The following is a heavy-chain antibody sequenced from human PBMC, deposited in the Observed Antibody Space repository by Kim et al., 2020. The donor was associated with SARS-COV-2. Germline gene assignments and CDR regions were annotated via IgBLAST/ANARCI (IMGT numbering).Heavy chain of an antibody. J-gene: IGHJ6*03. D-gene: IGHD3-9*01. Sequence: ASVKVSCKASGYTFTSYAMHWVRQAPGQRLEWMGWLNAGNGNTKYSQKFQGRVTITRDTSASTAYMELSSLRSEDTAVYYCARDSYYDIFRYYYYYMDVCDKGTSVTVSS. CDR2: LNAGNGNT. CDR1: GYTFTSYA. V-gene: IGHV1-3*01. CDR3: ARDSYYDIFRYYYYYMDV.